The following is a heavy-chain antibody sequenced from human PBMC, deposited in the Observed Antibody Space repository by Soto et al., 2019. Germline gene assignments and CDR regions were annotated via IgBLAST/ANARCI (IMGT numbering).Heavy chain of an antibody. D-gene: IGHD2-2*01. CDR2: ISYDGSNK. V-gene: IGHV3-30-3*01. J-gene: IGHJ6*02. Sequence: GGSLRLSCAASGFTFSSYAMHWVRQAPGKGLEWVAVISYDGSNKYYADSVKGRLTISRDNSKNTLYLQMNSLRAEDTAVYYCARGIPQYCSSTSCRRRLYYYYGMDVWGQGTTVTVSS. CDR1: GFTFSSYA. CDR3: ARGIPQYCSSTSCRRRLYYYYGMDV.